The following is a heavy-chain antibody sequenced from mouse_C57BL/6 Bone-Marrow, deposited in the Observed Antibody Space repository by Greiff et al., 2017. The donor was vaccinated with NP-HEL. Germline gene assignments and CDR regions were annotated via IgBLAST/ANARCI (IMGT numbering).Heavy chain of an antibody. CDR2: IHPSDSDT. J-gene: IGHJ3*01. CDR3: AIPTTASWFAY. CDR1: GYTFTSYW. D-gene: IGHD1-2*01. Sequence: VQLQQPGAELVKPGASVKVSCKASGYTFTSYWMHWVKQRPGQGLEWIGRIHPSDSDTNYNQKFKGKATLTVDKSSSTAYMQLSSLTSEDSAVYYCAIPTTASWFAYWGQGTLVTVSA. V-gene: IGHV1-74*01.